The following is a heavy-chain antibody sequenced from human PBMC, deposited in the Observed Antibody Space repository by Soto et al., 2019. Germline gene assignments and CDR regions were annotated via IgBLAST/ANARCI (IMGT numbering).Heavy chain of an antibody. CDR2: IWYDGSLQ. CDR1: GFSFENYG. D-gene: IGHD5-12*01. V-gene: IGHV3-33*06. Sequence: QVQMVESGGGVVQPGRSLRLSCAASGFSFENYGMHWVRRAPARGWEWLAIIWYDGSLQYYAAAVKGRFTISRDNSKNTLYLEMNSLRAEDTAVYYCANLWGDGYNLGQDYNGMDVWGQGTTVIVSS. J-gene: IGHJ6*02. CDR3: ANLWGDGYNLGQDYNGMDV.